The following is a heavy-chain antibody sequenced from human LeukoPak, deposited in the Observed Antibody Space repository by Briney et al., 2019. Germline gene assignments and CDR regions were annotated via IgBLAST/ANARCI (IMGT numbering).Heavy chain of an antibody. Sequence: SETLSLTCTVSGGSISSYYWSWIRQPAGKGLEWIGRIYTSGSTNYNPSLKSRVTMSVDTSKNQFSLELSSVTAADTAVYYCARAFYSSSWYHKEDFFDYWGQGTPVTVSS. CDR2: IYTSGST. CDR1: GGSISSYY. J-gene: IGHJ4*02. CDR3: ARAFYSSSWYHKEDFFDY. D-gene: IGHD6-13*01. V-gene: IGHV4-4*07.